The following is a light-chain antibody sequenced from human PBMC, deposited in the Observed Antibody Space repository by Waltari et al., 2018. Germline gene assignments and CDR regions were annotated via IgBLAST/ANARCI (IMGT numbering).Light chain of an antibody. V-gene: IGLV2-14*03. Sequence: QSALTQPASVSGSPGPSITIPCSGTSSDVGSSNYVSWYQQPPGKAPKLVIHDVTNRPSGTSDRFSGSKSGNTASLSIAGLQAEDEADYYCTAYTGGSPRYVFGTGTKVTVL. CDR3: TAYTGGSPRYV. J-gene: IGLJ1*01. CDR2: DVT. CDR1: SSDVGSSNY.